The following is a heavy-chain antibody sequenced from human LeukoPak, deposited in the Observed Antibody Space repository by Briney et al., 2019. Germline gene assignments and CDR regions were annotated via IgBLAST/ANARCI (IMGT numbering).Heavy chain of an antibody. CDR3: AREMNYDDYRTSDY. CDR1: GYTFSGYY. V-gene: IGHV1-2*02. CDR2: IDSNSGGT. Sequence: ASVTVSCKASGYTFSGYYMDWVRRAPGQGFEWMGRIDSNSGGTNYAQNFQGRVTMTRDTSISTVYMELISLGSDDTAVYYCAREMNYDDYRTSDYWGQGTLVTVSS. J-gene: IGHJ4*02. D-gene: IGHD4-17*01.